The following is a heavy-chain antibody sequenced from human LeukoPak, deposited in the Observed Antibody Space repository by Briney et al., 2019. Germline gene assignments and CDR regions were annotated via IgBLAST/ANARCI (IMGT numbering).Heavy chain of an antibody. CDR2: FDPGDGET. Sequence: ASVKVSCKVSGYTLTELSMHWVRQAPGKGLEWMGGFDPGDGETIYAQKFQGRVTMTEDTSTDTAYMELSSLRSEDTAVYYCASPRNGGRNYGMDVWGQGTTVTVSS. D-gene: IGHD1-26*01. V-gene: IGHV1-24*01. CDR1: GYTLTELS. CDR3: ASPRNGGRNYGMDV. J-gene: IGHJ6*02.